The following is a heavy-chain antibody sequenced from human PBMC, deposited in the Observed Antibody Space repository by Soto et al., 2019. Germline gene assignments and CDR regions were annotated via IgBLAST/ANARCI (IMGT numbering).Heavy chain of an antibody. V-gene: IGHV3-30*18. J-gene: IGHJ4*02. CDR3: AKAEYSSSWFPVDY. CDR2: ISYDGSNK. D-gene: IGHD6-13*01. CDR1: GFTFSSYG. Sequence: QVQLVESGGGVVQPGRSLRLSCAASGFTFSSYGMHWVRQAPGKGLEWVAVISYDGSNKYYADSVKGRFTISRDNSQNTLYLQMNSLRAEDTAVYYCAKAEYSSSWFPVDYWGQGTLVTVSS.